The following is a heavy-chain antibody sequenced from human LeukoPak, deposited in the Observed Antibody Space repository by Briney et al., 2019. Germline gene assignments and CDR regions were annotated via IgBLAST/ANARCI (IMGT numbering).Heavy chain of an antibody. V-gene: IGHV1-8*03. CDR3: ARVPPRSICGADCYRGYYYYYYMDV. D-gene: IGHD2-21*02. Sequence: GASVKVSCKASGGTFSSYDINWVRQATGQGLEWMGWMNPNNGNTGYAQKFQGRVTITRNTSISTAYMELSSLRSEDTAVYYCARVPPRSICGADCYRGYYYYYYMDVWGKGTTVTVSS. J-gene: IGHJ6*03. CDR2: MNPNNGNT. CDR1: GGTFSSYD.